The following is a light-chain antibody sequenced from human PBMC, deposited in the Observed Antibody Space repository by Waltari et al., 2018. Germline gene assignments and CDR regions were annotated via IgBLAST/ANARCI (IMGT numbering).Light chain of an antibody. J-gene: IGLJ1*01. CDR1: SVGSKS. V-gene: IGLV3-21*02. CDR2: DDT. Sequence: SYVLTQPPSVSVAPGQTARITCGGNSVGSKSVHWYQRKPGRAPVVVVYDDTERPSGIPGRFSGSNAENTATLTINSVEAGDEADYFCQVCAESSDFVFGSGTKVTVL. CDR3: QVCAESSDFV.